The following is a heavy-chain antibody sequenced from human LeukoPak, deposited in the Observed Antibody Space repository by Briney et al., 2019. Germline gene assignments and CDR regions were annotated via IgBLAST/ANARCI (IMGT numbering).Heavy chain of an antibody. J-gene: IGHJ4*02. D-gene: IGHD3-9*01. CDR3: AKDITPQYEILTGYYK. CDR2: ISWNSGSI. Sequence: PGGSLRLSCAASGFTFDDYAMHWVRQAPGKCLEWVSGISWNSGSIGYADSVKGRFTISRDSAKNSLYLQMNSLRPEDTALYYCAKDITPQYEILTGYYKWGQGTLVTVSS. CDR1: GFTFDDYA. V-gene: IGHV3-9*01.